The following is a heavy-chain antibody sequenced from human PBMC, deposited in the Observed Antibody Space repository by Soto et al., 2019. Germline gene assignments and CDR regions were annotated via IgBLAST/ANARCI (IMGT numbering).Heavy chain of an antibody. J-gene: IGHJ4*02. D-gene: IGHD2-2*01. CDR2: IDIDGTGT. CDR3: TRLGGTSEIDY. V-gene: IGHV3-74*01. Sequence: GGSLRLSCAASGFSFSSYWMHWARQVPGEGLVWVSRIDIDGTGTSYADSVKGRFTISRDNAKNTLYLQMNSLRAEDTAVYFCTRLGGTSEIDYWGQGTLVTVSS. CDR1: GFSFSSYW.